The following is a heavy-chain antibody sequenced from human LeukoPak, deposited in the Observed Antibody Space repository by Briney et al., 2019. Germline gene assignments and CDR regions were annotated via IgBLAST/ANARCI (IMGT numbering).Heavy chain of an antibody. CDR1: GFTFSDYY. D-gene: IGHD5-18*01. CDR2: ISSSGSTI. CDR3: ARDHNYAFDY. V-gene: IGHV3-11*04. Sequence: GRSLRLSCAASGFTFSDYYMSWIRQAPGKGLEWVSYISSSGSTIYYADSVKGRFTISGDNARNSLFLQMNSLRAEDTAVYYCARDHNYAFDYWGPGTLVTVSS. J-gene: IGHJ4*02.